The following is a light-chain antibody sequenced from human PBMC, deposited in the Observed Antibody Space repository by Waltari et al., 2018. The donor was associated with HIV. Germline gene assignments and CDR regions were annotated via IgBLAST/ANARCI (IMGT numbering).Light chain of an antibody. CDR3: QQRSNWPHT. V-gene: IGKV3-11*01. Sequence: EIVLTQSPATLSLSPGERATLSCRASQSVSSSLAWHQQKPGQAPRLLVYAAFNRATGIPARFSGSGSGTAFTLTISSLEPEDFAVYYCQQRSNWPHTFGQGTKLEIK. CDR1: QSVSSS. J-gene: IGKJ2*01. CDR2: AAF.